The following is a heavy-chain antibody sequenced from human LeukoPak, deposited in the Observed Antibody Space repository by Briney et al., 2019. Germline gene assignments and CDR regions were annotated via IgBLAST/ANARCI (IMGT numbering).Heavy chain of an antibody. V-gene: IGHV4-61*01. D-gene: IGHD3-10*01. CDR3: ASSYYGSGSYYVDDYYYYYMDV. CDR2: IYYSGST. J-gene: IGHJ6*03. CDR1: GDSISSGSYY. Sequence: SETLSLTCTVSGDSISSGSYYWSWIRQPPGKGLEWIGYIYYSGSTNYNPSLKSRVTISVDTSKNQFSLKLSSVTAADTAVYYCASSYYGSGSYYVDDYYYYYMDVWGKGATVTISS.